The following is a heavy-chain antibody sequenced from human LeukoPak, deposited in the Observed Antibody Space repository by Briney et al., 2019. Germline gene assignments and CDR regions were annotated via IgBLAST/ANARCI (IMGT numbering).Heavy chain of an antibody. CDR3: ARDGSDTAMGDAFDI. J-gene: IGHJ3*02. D-gene: IGHD5-18*01. CDR2: INPNSGGT. Sequence: ASVKVSCKASGYTFTGYYMHWVRQAPGQGLEWMGWINPNSGGTNYAQKFQGRVTMTRDTSISTAYTELSRLRSDDTAVYYCARDGSDTAMGDAFDIWGQGTMVTVSS. CDR1: GYTFTGYY. V-gene: IGHV1-2*02.